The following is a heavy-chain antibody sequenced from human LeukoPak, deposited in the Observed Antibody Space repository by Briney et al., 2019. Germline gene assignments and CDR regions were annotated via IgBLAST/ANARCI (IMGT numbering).Heavy chain of an antibody. Sequence: GASVKVSCKASGYTFTSYDINWVRQAPGQGLEWMGGIIPIFGTANYAQKFQGRVTITADESTSTAYMELSSLRSEDTAVYYCARPAPYSGSCYAYWGQGTLVTVSS. CDR1: GYTFTSYD. CDR3: ARPAPYSGSCYAY. D-gene: IGHD1-26*01. CDR2: IIPIFGTA. J-gene: IGHJ4*02. V-gene: IGHV1-69*13.